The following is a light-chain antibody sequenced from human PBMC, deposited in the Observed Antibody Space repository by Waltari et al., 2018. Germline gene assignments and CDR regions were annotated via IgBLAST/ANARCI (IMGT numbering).Light chain of an antibody. CDR3: SSYISSDTLEL. CDR2: DVS. V-gene: IGLV2-14*03. Sequence: HSALTQPASVSGSPGQSITISCTGTSSDVVGYNYVSWYQQHPGQAPKLMIYDVSNRPSGVSNRFSGSKSGNTASLTISGLQAEDEADYYCSSYISSDTLELFGGGTSLTVL. CDR1: SSDVVGYNY. J-gene: IGLJ2*01.